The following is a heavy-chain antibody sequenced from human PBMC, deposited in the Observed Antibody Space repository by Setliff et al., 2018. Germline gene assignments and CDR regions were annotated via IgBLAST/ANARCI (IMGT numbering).Heavy chain of an antibody. V-gene: IGHV1-18*01. J-gene: IGHJ3*01. D-gene: IGHD3-22*01. Sequence: ASVKVSCKAFGYTFTKYGIDWVRQAPGQGLEWLGWISPYNGNTDYVYNVRDRITMTTDTSTGTAYMELRSLTSEDSAVYYCARDAPKVVDKFDLWGQGTKVTVSS. CDR2: ISPYNGNT. CDR3: ARDAPKVVDKFDL. CDR1: GYTFTKYG.